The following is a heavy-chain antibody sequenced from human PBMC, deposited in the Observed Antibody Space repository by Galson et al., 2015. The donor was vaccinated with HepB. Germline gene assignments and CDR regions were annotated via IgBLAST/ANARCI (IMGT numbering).Heavy chain of an antibody. CDR3: ARGLTGTFDY. J-gene: IGHJ4*02. D-gene: IGHD1-20*01. V-gene: IGHV3-7*03. CDR2: IDQDGGRK. CDR1: GFRVSSNY. Sequence: LRLCGEASGFRVSSNYMNWVRQAPGEGLEWVASIDQDGGRKYYVDSVKGRFTVSRDTAEDSLYLQMNSLRAEDTALYVCARGLTGTFDYWGQGTLVTVSS.